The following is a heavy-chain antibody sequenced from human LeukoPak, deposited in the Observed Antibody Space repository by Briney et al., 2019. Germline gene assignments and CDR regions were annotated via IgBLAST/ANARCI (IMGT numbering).Heavy chain of an antibody. V-gene: IGHV3-30-3*01. J-gene: IGHJ5*01. Sequence: GGSLRLSGAASGFTFRTYCMHGVRRAPAKGRKGGAVIAYDGSNKYYADSVKGRFTISRDNSKSTLFLQMNSLRVEDTAVYYCARVLGLKGFDSWGQGTVVTVSS. CDR1: GFTFRTYC. CDR2: IAYDGSNK. CDR3: ARVLGLKGFDS. D-gene: IGHD7-27*01.